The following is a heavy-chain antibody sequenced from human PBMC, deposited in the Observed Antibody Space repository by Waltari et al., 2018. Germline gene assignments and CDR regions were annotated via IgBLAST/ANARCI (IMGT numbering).Heavy chain of an antibody. V-gene: IGHV4-34*02. J-gene: IGHJ6*02. D-gene: IGHD2-8*02. CDR3: VRLEDCTGPGGNCYSGDSFAMDV. CDR1: GGSLSSHF. CDR2: INHAGYT. Sequence: QLQLQQWGDVVLQPSETLSLTCAVSGGSLSSHFWGWVRQPPGEGLEWIGEINHAGYTNYNPSLRSRVTLLVDTSKSQFSLKLNSVTAADTAVYYCVRLEDCTGPGGNCYSGDSFAMDVWGQGTTVTVSS.